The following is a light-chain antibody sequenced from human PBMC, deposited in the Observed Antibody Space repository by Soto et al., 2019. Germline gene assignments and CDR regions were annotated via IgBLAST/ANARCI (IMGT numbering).Light chain of an antibody. CDR1: QSVSSSY. Sequence: EIVMTQSPATLSVSPGERATLSCRASQSVSSSYLAWYQQKPGQAPRLLIYGASSRATGIPDRFSGSGSGTDFTITISRLEPEDFAVYYCQQYGSSPDTFGQGTRLEIK. V-gene: IGKV3-20*01. CDR2: GAS. CDR3: QQYGSSPDT. J-gene: IGKJ5*01.